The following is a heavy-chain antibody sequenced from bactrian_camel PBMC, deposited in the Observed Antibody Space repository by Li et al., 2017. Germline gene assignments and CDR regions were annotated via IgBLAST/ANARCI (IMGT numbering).Heavy chain of an antibody. V-gene: IGHV3S53*01. CDR1: GFTSNNCD. CDR3: KTKRASYASTIICAIPS. J-gene: IGHJ6*01. D-gene: IGHD6*01. CDR2: ISTDGTT. Sequence: HVQLVESGGGSVQAGGSLTLSCTAPGFTSNNCDIDWYRQAAGKQREWVSSISTDGTTSYVDSVKGRFTISKDSGRDTVFLQMNSLKTEDTDMYFCKTKRASYASTIICAIPSWGRGTQVTVS.